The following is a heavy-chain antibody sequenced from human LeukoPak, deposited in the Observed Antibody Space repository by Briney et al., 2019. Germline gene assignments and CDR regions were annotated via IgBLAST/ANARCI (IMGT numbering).Heavy chain of an antibody. D-gene: IGHD6-19*01. V-gene: IGHV3-23*01. CDR2: FIQSGGVT. Sequence: PGGSLRLSCAASGFTFSSYAMLLVRQAPVKGLHWVSAFIQSGGVTYYADSVKDRFTMSSDHSKNTLLLTMYSLRAEDTAVYYCAKVTWSSSGSDYWGQG. J-gene: IGHJ4*02. CDR1: GFTFSSYA. CDR3: AKVTWSSSGSDY.